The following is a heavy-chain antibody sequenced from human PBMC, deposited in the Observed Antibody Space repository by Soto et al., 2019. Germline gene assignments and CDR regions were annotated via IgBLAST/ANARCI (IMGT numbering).Heavy chain of an antibody. CDR2: IYYSGST. Sequence: PSETLSLTCTVSGGSISSYYWSWIRQPPGKGLEWIGYIYYSGSTNYNPSLKSRVTISVDTSKNQFSLKLSSVTAADTAVYYCASSPAGRFLEWLPNWFDPWGQGTLVTVSS. CDR1: GGSISSYY. V-gene: IGHV4-59*08. CDR3: ASSPAGRFLEWLPNWFDP. J-gene: IGHJ5*02. D-gene: IGHD3-3*01.